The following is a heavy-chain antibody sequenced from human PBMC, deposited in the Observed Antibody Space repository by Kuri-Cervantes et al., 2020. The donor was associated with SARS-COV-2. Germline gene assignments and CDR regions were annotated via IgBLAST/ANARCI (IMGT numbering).Heavy chain of an antibody. V-gene: IGHV2-70*16. D-gene: IGHD1-26*01. Sequence: LRLSCTVSGGSISSYYWSWIRQPPGKALEWLARIDWDDDKFYSTSLKTRLTISKDTSKNQVVLTMTDMDPVDTATYYCARMTLGDAFDFWGQGTVVTVSS. CDR1: GGSISSYYW. CDR3: ARMTLGDAFDF. J-gene: IGHJ3*01. CDR2: IDWDDDK.